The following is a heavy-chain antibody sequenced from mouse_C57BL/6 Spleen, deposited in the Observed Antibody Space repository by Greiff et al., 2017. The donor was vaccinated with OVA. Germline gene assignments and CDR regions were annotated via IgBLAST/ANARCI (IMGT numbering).Heavy chain of an antibody. Sequence: QVQLQQPGAELVKPGASVKVSCKASGYTFTSYWMHWVKQRPGPGLEWIGRIHPSASDTNYNQKFKGKATLTVDKSSSTAYMQLSSLTSEDSAVYYCAIYYYSSEGIAYWGQGTLVTVSA. CDR3: AIYYYSSEGIAY. J-gene: IGHJ3*01. D-gene: IGHD1-1*01. V-gene: IGHV1-74*01. CDR1: GYTFTSYW. CDR2: IHPSASDT.